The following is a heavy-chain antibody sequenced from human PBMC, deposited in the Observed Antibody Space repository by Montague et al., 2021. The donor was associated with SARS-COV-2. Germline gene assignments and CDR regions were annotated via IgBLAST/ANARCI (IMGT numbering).Heavy chain of an antibody. V-gene: IGHV4-59*01. CDR1: NGSISSYY. Sequence: SETLSLTCTVSNGSISSYYWSWVRQPPGKRLEWIGYIYYRGSTNYNPSLESRVTMSVDTAKDQFSLKLRSVTAADTAVYFCAREGLYNWFDPWGQGTLVIVSS. CDR2: IYYRGST. J-gene: IGHJ5*02. CDR3: AREGLYNWFDP.